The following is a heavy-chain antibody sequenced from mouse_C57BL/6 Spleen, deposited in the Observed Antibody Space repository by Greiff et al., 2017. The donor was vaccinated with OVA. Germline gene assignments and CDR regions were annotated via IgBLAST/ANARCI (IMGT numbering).Heavy chain of an antibody. CDR3: ARIIYYYGSSYGYFDV. Sequence: QVTLKESGPGILQSSQTLSLTCSFSGFSLSTSGMGVSWIRQPSGKGLEWLAHIYWDDDKRYNPSLKSRLTISKDTSRNQVFLKITSVDTADTATYYCARIIYYYGSSYGYFDVWGTGTTVTVSS. CDR2: IYWDDDK. V-gene: IGHV8-12*01. J-gene: IGHJ1*03. CDR1: GFSLSTSGMG. D-gene: IGHD1-1*01.